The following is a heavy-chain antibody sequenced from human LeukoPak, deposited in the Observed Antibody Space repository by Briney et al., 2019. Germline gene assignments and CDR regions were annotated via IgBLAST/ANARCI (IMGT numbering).Heavy chain of an antibody. J-gene: IGHJ4*02. V-gene: IGHV5-51*01. CDR2: IYPGDSDT. CDR1: GYSFTSYW. Sequence: GESLKISCKGSGYSFTSYWICWVRQMPGKSLEWMGSIYPGDSDTRYSPSFQGQVTISADKSISTAYLQWSSLKASDTAMYYCARSDRSGYFSGPYFDYWGQGTLVTVSS. D-gene: IGHD3-3*01. CDR3: ARSDRSGYFSGPYFDY.